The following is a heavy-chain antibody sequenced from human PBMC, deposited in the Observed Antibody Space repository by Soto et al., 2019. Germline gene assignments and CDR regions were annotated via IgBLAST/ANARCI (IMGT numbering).Heavy chain of an antibody. CDR2: INAGNGNT. CDR3: ARGRTPNY. Sequence: ASVKVSCKASGYTFKSYAMHWVRQAPGQRLEWMGWINAGNGNTKYSQKFQGRVTMTRDTSTSTVYMELSSLRSEDTAVYYCARGRTPNYWGQGTLVTVSS. J-gene: IGHJ4*02. CDR1: GYTFKSYA. V-gene: IGHV1-3*01.